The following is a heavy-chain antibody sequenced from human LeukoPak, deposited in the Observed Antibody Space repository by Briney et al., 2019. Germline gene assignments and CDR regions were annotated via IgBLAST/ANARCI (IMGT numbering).Heavy chain of an antibody. CDR1: GYSFTNSW. Sequence: GESLKISCQGSGYSFTNSWIAWVRQMPGKSLEWMGIIFPDDSGTRYSPSFQGQVTISADKSITTAYLQWSSLKASDTAMYYCATRVLEDFDYWGQGTLVTVSS. V-gene: IGHV5-51*01. D-gene: IGHD2-8*02. CDR3: ATRVLEDFDY. J-gene: IGHJ4*02. CDR2: IFPDDSGT.